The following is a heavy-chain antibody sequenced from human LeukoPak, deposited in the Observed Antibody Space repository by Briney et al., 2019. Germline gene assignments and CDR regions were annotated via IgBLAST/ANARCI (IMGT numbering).Heavy chain of an antibody. D-gene: IGHD3-16*02. J-gene: IGHJ4*02. Sequence: PSETLSLTCTVSGGSITSYYWSWLRQPAGKGLEWIGRIYSSGTTNYNPSLKSRVTMSIDTTQFSLRLTSVTAADTAVYYCARDLRLGEFSPNNNYWGQGTLVTVSS. CDR1: GGSITSYY. CDR2: IYSSGTT. CDR3: ARDLRLGEFSPNNNY. V-gene: IGHV4-4*07.